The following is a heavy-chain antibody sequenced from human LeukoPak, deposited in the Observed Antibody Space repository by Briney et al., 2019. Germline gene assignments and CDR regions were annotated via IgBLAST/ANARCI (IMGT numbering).Heavy chain of an antibody. Sequence: GGSLRLSCAASGFTFSSYWMHWVRQAPGKGLVWVSHIKIDGSSTNYADSVKGRFTISRDNAENTLYLQMTSLRAEDTAVYYCARDRDYTQDYWGQGTLVTVSS. J-gene: IGHJ4*02. CDR2: IKIDGSST. D-gene: IGHD4-11*01. CDR3: ARDRDYTQDY. CDR1: GFTFSSYW. V-gene: IGHV3-74*01.